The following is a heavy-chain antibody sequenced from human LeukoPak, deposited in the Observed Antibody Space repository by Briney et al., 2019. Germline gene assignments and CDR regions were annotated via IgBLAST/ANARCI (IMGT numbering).Heavy chain of an antibody. D-gene: IGHD3-10*01. J-gene: IGHJ5*01. V-gene: IGHV5-51*01. CDR1: GYSLTDYW. CDR2: VYSGDSDT. Sequence: GESLQFSCTGSGYSLTDYWIAWVRHMSGKGMGWMGLVYSGDSDTRYSPSLRGMVIISADKANSPAVRQWNSLEASVNASYYCAIHWRGWMVRPYCFDSWGQGTLVTVTS. CDR3: AIHWRGWMVRPYCFDS.